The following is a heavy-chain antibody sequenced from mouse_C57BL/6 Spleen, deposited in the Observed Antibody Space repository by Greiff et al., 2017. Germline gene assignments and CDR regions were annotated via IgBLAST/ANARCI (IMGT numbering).Heavy chain of an antibody. CDR3: ARGVDY. Sequence: QVQLQQPGAELVMPGASVKLSCKASGYTFTSYWMHWVKQRPGQGLEWIGEIDPSDSYTNYNQKFKGKSTLTVDKSSSTAYMQLSSLTSVDSAVYYCARGVDYWGQGTTLTVSS. CDR1: GYTFTSYW. J-gene: IGHJ2*01. V-gene: IGHV1-69*01. CDR2: IDPSDSYT.